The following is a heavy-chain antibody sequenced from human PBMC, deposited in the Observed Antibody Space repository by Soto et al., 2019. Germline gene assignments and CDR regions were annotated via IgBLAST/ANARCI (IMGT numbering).Heavy chain of an antibody. D-gene: IGHD1-26*01. CDR1: GFSLGTYGVG. CDR2: IYWDDDK. J-gene: IGHJ2*01. Sequence: QITLNESGPTLVKPTQTLTLTCTFSGFSLGTYGVGVGWIRQPPGKALEWLALIYWDDDKRYSPSLKSRLTIPTDTSKRQVFLTLTNMDPVDTATYYCAHRGGGIVDWYFDLWGRGTPVIVSS. CDR3: AHRGGGIVDWYFDL. V-gene: IGHV2-5*02.